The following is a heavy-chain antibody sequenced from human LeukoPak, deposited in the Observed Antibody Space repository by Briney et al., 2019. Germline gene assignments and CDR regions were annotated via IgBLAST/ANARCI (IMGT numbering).Heavy chain of an antibody. CDR3: ARGGDSGSYYPSDAFDI. Sequence: GESLKISCKGSGYSFTSYWIGWVRQMPGKGLEWMGIIYPGDSDTRYSPSFQGQVTISADESISTAYLQWSSLKASDTAMYYCARGGDSGSYYPSDAFDIWGQGTMVTVSS. J-gene: IGHJ3*02. V-gene: IGHV5-51*01. CDR1: GYSFTSYW. D-gene: IGHD1-26*01. CDR2: IYPGDSDT.